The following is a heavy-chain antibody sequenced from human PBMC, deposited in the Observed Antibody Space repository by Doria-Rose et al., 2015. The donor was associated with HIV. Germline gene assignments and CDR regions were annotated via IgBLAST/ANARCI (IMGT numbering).Heavy chain of an antibody. CDR2: INHSGNF. Sequence: QVQLQQWGAGLLRPSETLSLTCAVYGGSFSGHYCSWIRQPPGRGLEWIGEINHSGNFTYNPSLKTRVTISLDTSKNQTSLKLTSVAAAATAVYYCADSAPFDIWGQGTMVTVSS. CDR1: GGSFSGHY. V-gene: IGHV4-34*02. J-gene: IGHJ3*02. CDR3: ADSAPFDI.